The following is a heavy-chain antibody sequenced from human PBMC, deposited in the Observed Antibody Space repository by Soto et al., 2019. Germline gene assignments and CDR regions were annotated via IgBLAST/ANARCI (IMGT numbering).Heavy chain of an antibody. J-gene: IGHJ2*01. V-gene: IGHV3-23*01. CDR2: ISGSGGST. D-gene: IGHD5-12*01. Sequence: GGSLRLSCAASGFTFSSYAMSWVRQAPGKGLEWVSAISGSGGSTYYADSVKGRFTISRDNSKNTLYLQMNSLRAEDTAVYYCAKDPLGYTHWYFDLWGRGTLVTAPQ. CDR1: GFTFSSYA. CDR3: AKDPLGYTHWYFDL.